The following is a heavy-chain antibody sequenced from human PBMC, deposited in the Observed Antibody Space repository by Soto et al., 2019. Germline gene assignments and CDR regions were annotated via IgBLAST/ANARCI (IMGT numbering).Heavy chain of an antibody. Sequence: ASVKVSCKASGYTFTSYAMHWVRQAPGQRLEWMGWINAGNGNTKYSQKFQGRVTITRDTSASTAYMELSSLRSEDTAVYYCARGRSVVVVAATLLGGRFDYWAREPWSPSPQ. V-gene: IGHV1-3*01. CDR1: GYTFTSYA. CDR2: INAGNGNT. D-gene: IGHD2-15*01. CDR3: ARGRSVVVVAATLLGGRFDY. J-gene: IGHJ4*02.